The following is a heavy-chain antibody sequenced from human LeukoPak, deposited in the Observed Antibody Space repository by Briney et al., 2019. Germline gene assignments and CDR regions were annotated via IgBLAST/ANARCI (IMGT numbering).Heavy chain of an antibody. J-gene: IGHJ4*02. CDR3: AREAGIAARLVVY. CDR2: MNPNSGAT. V-gene: IGHV1-8*01. D-gene: IGHD6-6*01. CDR1: GYTFTSYD. Sequence: ASVKVSCKASGYTFTSYDFNWLRQATGQGPEWMGWMNPNSGATGYAQKFQGRVTMTRSASINTAYMELSNLRSEDTAVYYCAREAGIAARLVVYWGQGTLVTVSS.